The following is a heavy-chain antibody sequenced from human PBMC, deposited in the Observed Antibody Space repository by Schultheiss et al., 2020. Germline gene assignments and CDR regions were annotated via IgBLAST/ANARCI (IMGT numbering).Heavy chain of an antibody. D-gene: IGHD6-6*01. CDR2: ISYDGSNK. J-gene: IGHJ4*02. V-gene: IGHV3-30*03. Sequence: GESLKISCAASGFTFSSYGMHWVRQAPGKGLEWVAVISYDGSNKYYADSVKGRFTISRDNSKNTMYLQMNSLRAEATAVYYCAREGIGQYSSSSDFDYWGQGTLVTVSS. CDR3: AREGIGQYSSSSDFDY. CDR1: GFTFSSYG.